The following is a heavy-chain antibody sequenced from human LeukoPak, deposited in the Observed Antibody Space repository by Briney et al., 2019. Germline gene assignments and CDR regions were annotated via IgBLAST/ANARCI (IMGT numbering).Heavy chain of an antibody. J-gene: IGHJ5*02. Sequence: ASVKVSCKASGGTFSSYAISWVRQAPGQGLEWVGGIIPIFGTANYAQKFQGRVTITADESTSTAYMELSSLRSEDTAVYYCATDDYSNYGRWFDPWGQGTLVTVSS. V-gene: IGHV1-69*01. CDR1: GGTFSSYA. CDR3: ATDDYSNYGRWFDP. CDR2: IIPIFGTA. D-gene: IGHD4-11*01.